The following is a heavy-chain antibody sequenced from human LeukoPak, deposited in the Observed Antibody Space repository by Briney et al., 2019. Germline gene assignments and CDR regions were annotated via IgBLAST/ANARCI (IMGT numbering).Heavy chain of an antibody. CDR3: ARGNWFDP. CDR2: IYYSEST. Sequence: PSETLCLTCTVSGGSISSYYWSWIRQPPGKGLEWIGYIYYSESTNYNPSLKSRVTISVDTSKNQFSLKLSSVTAADTAVYYCARGNWFDPWGQGTLVTVSS. CDR1: GGSISSYY. V-gene: IGHV4-59*01. J-gene: IGHJ5*02.